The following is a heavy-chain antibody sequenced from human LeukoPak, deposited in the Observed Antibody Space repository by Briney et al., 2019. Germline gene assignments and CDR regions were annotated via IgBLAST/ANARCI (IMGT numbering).Heavy chain of an antibody. CDR1: GFTFSSYA. V-gene: IGHV3-23*01. J-gene: IGHJ4*02. D-gene: IGHD3-3*01. Sequence: GGSLRLSCAASGFTFSSYAMSWVRQDPGKGLQGVSAISGSGGSTYYADSVKGRFTISRDNSKNTLYLQMNSLRAEDTAVYYCAKQREATSGDFDYWGQGTLVTVSS. CDR2: ISGSGGST. CDR3: AKQREATSGDFDY.